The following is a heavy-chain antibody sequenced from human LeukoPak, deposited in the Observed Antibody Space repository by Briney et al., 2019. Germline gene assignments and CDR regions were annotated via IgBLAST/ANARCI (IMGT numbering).Heavy chain of an antibody. V-gene: IGHV1-2*02. J-gene: IGHJ4*02. D-gene: IGHD1-7*01. Sequence: ASVKVSCKASGYTFTGYYMHWVRQAPGQGLEWMGWINPNSGGTNYAQKFQGRVTMTRDTSISTAYMELSRLRSDDTAVYYCARVMNNWNWEYFDYWDQGTLVTVSS. CDR2: INPNSGGT. CDR3: ARVMNNWNWEYFDY. CDR1: GYTFTGYY.